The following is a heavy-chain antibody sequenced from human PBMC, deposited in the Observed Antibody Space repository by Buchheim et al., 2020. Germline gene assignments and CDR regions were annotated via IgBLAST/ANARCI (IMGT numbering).Heavy chain of an antibody. D-gene: IGHD3-22*01. CDR3: ARGFKVVTMIVVVTVGEYGMDV. Sequence: QVQLVQSGAEVKKPGASVKVSCKASGYTFTSYDINWVRQATGQGLEWMGWMNPNSGNTGYAQKFKGSVTMTRNTSISTAYMELSSLRSEDTAVYYCARGFKVVTMIVVVTVGEYGMDVWGQGTT. J-gene: IGHJ6*02. CDR2: MNPNSGNT. CDR1: GYTFTSYD. V-gene: IGHV1-8*01.